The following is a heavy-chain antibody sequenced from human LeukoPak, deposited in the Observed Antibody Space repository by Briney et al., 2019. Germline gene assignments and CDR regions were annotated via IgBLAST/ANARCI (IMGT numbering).Heavy chain of an antibody. CDR3: ARRSSGWGKKNFDY. CDR1: GGSISSSSYY. V-gene: IGHV4-39*07. D-gene: IGHD6-19*01. CDR2: IYYSGNT. J-gene: IGHJ4*02. Sequence: PSETLSLTCTVSGGSISSSSYYWGWIRQPPGKGLEWIGSIYYSGNTYYNPSLKSRVTISVDTSKNQFSLKLRSVTAADTAVYYCARRSSGWGKKNFDYWGQGTLVTVSS.